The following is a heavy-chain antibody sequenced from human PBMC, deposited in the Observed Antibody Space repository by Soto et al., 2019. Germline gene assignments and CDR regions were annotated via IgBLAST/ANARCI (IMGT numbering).Heavy chain of an antibody. V-gene: IGHV1-58*01. J-gene: IGHJ3*01. D-gene: IGHD2-15*01. CDR1: GFTVSNSA. CDR3: AAELYSGGRCCSFHV. CDR2: LIVGGGGT. Sequence: SVKVSCKTSGFTVSNSAVQWVRQARGQRLEWIGWLIVGGGGTKYAQELQGRLTITRDVSTNTAYMELSGLRSEDTAMYYCAAELYSGGRCCSFHVCGQGTMVTVSS.